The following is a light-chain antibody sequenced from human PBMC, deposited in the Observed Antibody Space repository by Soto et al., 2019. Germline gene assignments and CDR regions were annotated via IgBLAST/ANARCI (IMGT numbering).Light chain of an antibody. CDR2: KAS. CDR1: QSISSW. J-gene: IGKJ4*01. CDR3: QQYKSYSLT. V-gene: IGKV1-5*03. Sequence: DIQMTQSPSTLSASIGDRVTITCRASQSISSWLAWYQQKPGKAPKLLIYKASSLESGVPSRFSGSGSGTDFTLAISSLQADDFATYYCQQYKSYSLTFGGGTKVEI.